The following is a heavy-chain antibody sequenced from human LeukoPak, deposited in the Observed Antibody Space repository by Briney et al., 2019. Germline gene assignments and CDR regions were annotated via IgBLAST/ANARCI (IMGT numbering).Heavy chain of an antibody. CDR3: ARGWVPAAMRTGRTKYYFDY. CDR1: GYTFTGYH. J-gene: IGHJ4*02. D-gene: IGHD2-2*01. CDR2: IDPNSGDT. Sequence: ASVKVSCKASGYTFTGYHVHWVRRAPGQGLEWMGWIDPNSGDTDSAQKFQGRVTMTRDTPISTAYMELNRLISDDTAVYYCARGWVPAAMRTGRTKYYFDYWGQGTLVTVSS. V-gene: IGHV1-2*02.